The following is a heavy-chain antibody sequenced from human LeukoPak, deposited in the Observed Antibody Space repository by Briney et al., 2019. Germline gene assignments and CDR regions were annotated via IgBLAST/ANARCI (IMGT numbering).Heavy chain of an antibody. J-gene: IGHJ3*01. CDR2: ISSNGGST. CDR3: ARGRGGYVNY. Sequence: PGGSLGLSCAASGFTFSSYAMHWVRQAPGKGLEYVSAISSNGGSTYYANSVKGRFTISRDNSKNTLYLQMGSLRAEDMAVYYCARGRGGYVNYWGQGTMVTVSS. D-gene: IGHD5-12*01. CDR1: GFTFSSYA. V-gene: IGHV3-64*01.